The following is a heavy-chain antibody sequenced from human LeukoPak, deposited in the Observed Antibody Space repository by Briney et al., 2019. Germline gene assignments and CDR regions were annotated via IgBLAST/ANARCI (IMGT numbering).Heavy chain of an antibody. D-gene: IGHD4-23*01. Sequence: SETLSLTCTVSGGSISSYYWSWIRQPPGKGLEWIGYIYHSGSTNYNPSLKSRVTISVDKSKNQFSLKLSSVTAADTAVYFCASYGGNSPGDYWGQGTLVTVSS. CDR1: GGSISSYY. V-gene: IGHV4-59*12. J-gene: IGHJ4*02. CDR2: IYHSGST. CDR3: ASYGGNSPGDY.